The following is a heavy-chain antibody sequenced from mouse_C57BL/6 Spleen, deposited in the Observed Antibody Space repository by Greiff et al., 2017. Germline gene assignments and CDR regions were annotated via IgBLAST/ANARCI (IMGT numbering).Heavy chain of an antibody. V-gene: IGHV5-17*01. CDR1: GFTFSDYG. CDR3: ARQVGLYWYFDV. D-gene: IGHD4-1*01. CDR2: ISSGSSTI. J-gene: IGHJ1*03. Sequence: EVKVVESGGGLVKPGGSLKLSCAASGFTFSDYGMHSVRQAPEKGLEWVAYISSGSSTIYYADTVKGRFTISRDNAKNTLFLQMTSLRSEDTAMYYCARQVGLYWYFDVWGTGTTVTVSS.